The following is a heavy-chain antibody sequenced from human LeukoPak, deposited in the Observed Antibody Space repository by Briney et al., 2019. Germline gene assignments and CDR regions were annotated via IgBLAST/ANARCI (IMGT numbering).Heavy chain of an antibody. J-gene: IGHJ5*02. CDR2: INPNSGGT. CDR1: GYTFTSYG. CDR3: ARDNSGYDWNWFDP. V-gene: IGHV1-2*02. D-gene: IGHD5-12*01. Sequence: ASVKVSCKASGYTFTSYGISWVRQAPGQGLEWMGWINPNSGGTNYAQKFQGRVTMTRDTSISTAYMELSRLRSDDTAVYYCARDNSGYDWNWFDPWGQGTLVTVSS.